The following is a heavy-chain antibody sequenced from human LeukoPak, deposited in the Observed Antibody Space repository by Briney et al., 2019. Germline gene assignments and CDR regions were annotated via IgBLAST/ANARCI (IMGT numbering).Heavy chain of an antibody. V-gene: IGHV3-7*01. Sequence: GGSLRLSCAASGFTFTNYWMTWVRQASGKGLEFVANINQDESVKNYVDSVKGRFTISRDNAENSLHLQMNSLRVEDTAVYYCARDPGSSAFDYWGQGTLVTVSS. CDR1: GFTFTNYW. CDR2: INQDESVK. D-gene: IGHD5/OR15-5a*01. CDR3: ARDPGSSAFDY. J-gene: IGHJ4*02.